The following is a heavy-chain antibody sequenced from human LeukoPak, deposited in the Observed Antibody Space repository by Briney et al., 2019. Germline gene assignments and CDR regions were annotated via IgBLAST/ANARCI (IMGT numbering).Heavy chain of an antibody. J-gene: IGHJ1*01. CDR2: ITSSGSTI. CDR3: AKGAFCGGDCFPSPQH. Sequence: KTGGSLRLSCAASGFTFSDYYMNWIRQAPGKGLEWVSYITSSGSTIYYADSVKGRFTISRDNTKNSLYLQMNSLRAEDTAVYYCAKGAFCGGDCFPSPQHWGQGTLVTVSS. CDR1: GFTFSDYY. D-gene: IGHD2-21*01. V-gene: IGHV3-11*04.